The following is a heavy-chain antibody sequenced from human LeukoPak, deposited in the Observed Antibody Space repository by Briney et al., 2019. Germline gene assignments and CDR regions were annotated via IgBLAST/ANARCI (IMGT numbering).Heavy chain of an antibody. Sequence: ASVKVSCKASGYTFTSYGISWVRQAPGQGLEWMGWISGYNGNTKYTQKFQGRVTMTTDASTSTVYMELRSLRSDDTAVYYCARGRGVVVAAATQYYFDPLGQGTLVTVSS. V-gene: IGHV1-18*01. CDR2: ISGYNGNT. D-gene: IGHD2-15*01. CDR1: GYTFTSYG. J-gene: IGHJ5*02. CDR3: ARGRGVVVAAATQYYFDP.